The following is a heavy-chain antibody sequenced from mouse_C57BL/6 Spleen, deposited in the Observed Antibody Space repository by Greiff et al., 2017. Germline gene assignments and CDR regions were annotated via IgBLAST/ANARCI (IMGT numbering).Heavy chain of an antibody. CDR1: GYAFTNYL. CDR3: AREFNWDWDY. D-gene: IGHD4-1*01. CDR2: INPGSGGT. Sequence: VQLVESGAELVRPGTSVKVSCKASGYAFTNYLIEWVKQRPGQGLEWIGVINPGSGGTNYNEKFKGKATLTADKSSSTAYMQLSSLTSEDSAVYFCAREFNWDWDYWGQGTTLTVSS. J-gene: IGHJ2*01. V-gene: IGHV1-54*01.